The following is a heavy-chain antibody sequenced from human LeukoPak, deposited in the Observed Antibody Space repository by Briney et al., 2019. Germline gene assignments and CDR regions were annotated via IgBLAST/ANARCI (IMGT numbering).Heavy chain of an antibody. CDR2: ISYDGSNK. CDR3: AREYIGFGEFLA. CDR1: GFTFSSYA. J-gene: IGHJ5*02. V-gene: IGHV3-30*04. D-gene: IGHD3-10*01. Sequence: GGSLRLSCAASGFTFSSYAVHWVRQAPGKGLEWVAVISYDGSNKYYAGSVKGRFTISRDNSKNTLYLQMNSLRAEDTAVYYCAREYIGFGEFLAWGEGTLVTVSS.